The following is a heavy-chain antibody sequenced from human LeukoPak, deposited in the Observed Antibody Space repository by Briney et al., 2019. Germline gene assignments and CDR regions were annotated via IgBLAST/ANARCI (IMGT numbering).Heavy chain of an antibody. CDR3: AREPTSGREPTSGRPLDY. V-gene: IGHV4-4*07. CDR2: IYSSGSN. Sequence: SETLSLTCTVSGGSISGYFWSWIRQPAGKGLEWIGRIYSSGSNNYNPSLKSRVTMSLDTSKNHLSLNLSSVTAADTAVYYCAREPTSGREPTSGRPLDYWGQRTLVTLYS. J-gene: IGHJ4*02. D-gene: IGHD5-12*01. CDR1: GGSISGYF.